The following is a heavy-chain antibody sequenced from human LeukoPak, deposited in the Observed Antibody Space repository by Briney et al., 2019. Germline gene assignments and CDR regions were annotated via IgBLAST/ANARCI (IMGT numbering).Heavy chain of an antibody. J-gene: IGHJ5*02. Sequence: GASVNVSRTASAGTFSSYTFSLVRHAPGQGLEWEWGIIPIFGTANYAQKFQGRVTITTDESTSTAYMELSSLRSEDTAVYYCARGVGIAARNWFDPWGQGTLVTVSS. CDR2: IIPIFGTA. CDR3: ARGVGIAARNWFDP. D-gene: IGHD6-6*01. V-gene: IGHV1-69*05. CDR1: AGTFSSYT.